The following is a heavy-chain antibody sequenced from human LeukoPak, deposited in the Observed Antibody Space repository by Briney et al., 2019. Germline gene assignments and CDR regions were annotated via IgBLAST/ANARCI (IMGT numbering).Heavy chain of an antibody. J-gene: IGHJ3*02. D-gene: IGHD4-23*01. V-gene: IGHV4-39*01. CDR2: IFHSGIT. CDR3: ARLVVTQKDAFDI. Sequence: SETLSLTCTVSGGSISSISYYWGWIRQPPGKGLEWIGSIFHSGITYYTPSLKCRFTISADSSKSQFFLKLNSVTAADTAVYCCARLVVTQKDAFDIWGQGTMVTVSS. CDR1: GGSISSISYY.